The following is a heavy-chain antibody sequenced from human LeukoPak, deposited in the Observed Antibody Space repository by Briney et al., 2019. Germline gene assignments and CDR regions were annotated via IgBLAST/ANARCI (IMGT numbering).Heavy chain of an antibody. CDR1: GYTFTSYY. CDR3: ARRGRQQLGSAFDI. Sequence: GASVKVSCKASGYTFTSYYMHWVRQAPGQGLEWMGIINPSGGTTSYAQKFQGRVTMTRDTSISTAYMELSRLRSDDTAVYYCARRGRQQLGSAFDIWGQGTMVTVSS. CDR2: INPSGGTT. V-gene: IGHV1-46*01. D-gene: IGHD6-13*01. J-gene: IGHJ3*02.